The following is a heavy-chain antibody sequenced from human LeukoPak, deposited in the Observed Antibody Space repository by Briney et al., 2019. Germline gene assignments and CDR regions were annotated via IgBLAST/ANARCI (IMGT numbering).Heavy chain of an antibody. Sequence: GASVKFSCKACGHTFAGSYMHWVRQASGQGLEWMGWITSNSGGTKYAQTFQGRVTMPRHTSIRTAYMARSRLRSDDTAVYYCARAAAGSGWHGGARTGPIYFDYWGQGTLVTVSS. CDR3: ARAAAGSGWHGGARTGPIYFDY. CDR1: GHTFAGSY. V-gene: IGHV1-2*02. J-gene: IGHJ4*02. D-gene: IGHD6-19*01. CDR2: ITSNSGGT.